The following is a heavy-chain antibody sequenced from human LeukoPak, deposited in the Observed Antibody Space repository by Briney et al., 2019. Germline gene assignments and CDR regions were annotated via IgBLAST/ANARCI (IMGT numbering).Heavy chain of an antibody. CDR3: ARGDGVVDTAMTTEDY. Sequence: ASVKVSCKGSGYTYTKFAISWVRQAPGQGLEWMGWISAYNGNTNYAQKLQGRVTMTTDTSTSTAYMELRSLRSDDTAVYYCARGDGVVDTAMTTEDYWGQGTLVTVSS. V-gene: IGHV1-18*01. D-gene: IGHD5-18*01. CDR2: ISAYNGNT. J-gene: IGHJ4*02. CDR1: GYTYTKFA.